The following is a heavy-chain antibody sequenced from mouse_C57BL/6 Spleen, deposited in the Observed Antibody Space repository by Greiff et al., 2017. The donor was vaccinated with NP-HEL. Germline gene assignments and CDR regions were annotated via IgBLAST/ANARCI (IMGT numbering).Heavy chain of an antibody. CDR1: GFTFSDYG. V-gene: IGHV5-17*01. CDR2: ISSGSSTI. D-gene: IGHD2-3*01. J-gene: IGHJ2*01. Sequence: EVHLVESGGGLVKPGGSLKLSCAASGFTFSDYGMHWVRQAPEKGLEWVAYISSGSSTIYYADTVKGRFTISRDNAKNTLFLQMTSLRSEDTAMYYCARSRYDYFDYWGQGTTLTVSS. CDR3: ARSRYDYFDY.